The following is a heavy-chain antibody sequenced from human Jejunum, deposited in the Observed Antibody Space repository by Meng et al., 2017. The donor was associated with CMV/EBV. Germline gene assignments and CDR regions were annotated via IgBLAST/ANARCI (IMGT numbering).Heavy chain of an antibody. Sequence: QIPLKESGPTLVTPTQTLTLTCTFSGFSLSTKGVGVGWIRQPPGKALEWLALIYWDDDMRYSPSLKSRLALSKDTSKNQVVLTMTNMDPVDTATYYCAHRGYDDSTDYLDYWGQGTLVTVSS. CDR2: IYWDDDM. CDR1: GFSLSTKGVG. J-gene: IGHJ4*02. V-gene: IGHV2-5*02. D-gene: IGHD3-22*01. CDR3: AHRGYDDSTDYLDY.